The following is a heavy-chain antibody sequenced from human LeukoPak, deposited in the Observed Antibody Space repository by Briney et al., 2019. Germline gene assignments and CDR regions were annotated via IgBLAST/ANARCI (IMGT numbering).Heavy chain of an antibody. CDR3: TRDIRSHYFDY. Sequence: GRSLRLSCTASRFTFSHYGMHWVRQAPGKGLEWLAVIFYDGSKQFYADSVKGRFTISRDNSKNTLYLEMNSLRAEDTAVYYCTRDIRSHYFDYRGQGTLVTVSS. CDR1: RFTFSHYG. D-gene: IGHD1-26*01. J-gene: IGHJ4*02. V-gene: IGHV3-33*01. CDR2: IFYDGSKQ.